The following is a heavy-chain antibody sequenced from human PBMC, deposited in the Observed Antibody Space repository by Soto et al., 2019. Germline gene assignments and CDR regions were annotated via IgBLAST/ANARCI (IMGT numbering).Heavy chain of an antibody. D-gene: IGHD6-13*01. V-gene: IGHV4-34*01. CDR3: ATRLTPSSSWYWYFDL. CDR2: INHSGST. CDR1: GGSFSGYY. J-gene: IGHJ2*01. Sequence: PSETLSLTCAVYGGSFSGYYWSWIRQPPGKGLEWIGEINHSGSTNYNPSLKSRVTISVDTSKNQFSLKLSSVTAADTAVYYCATRLTPSSSWYWYFDLWGRGTLVTVS.